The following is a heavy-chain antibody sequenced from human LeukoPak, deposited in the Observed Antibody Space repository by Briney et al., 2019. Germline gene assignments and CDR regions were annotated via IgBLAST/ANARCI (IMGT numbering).Heavy chain of an antibody. Sequence: PSETLSLTCTVSGGSISSGDYYWSWIRQPPGKGLEWIGYIYYSGSTYYNPSLKSRVTISVDTSKNQFSLKLSSVTAADTAVYYCARKSKRGIAAAGSWYFDLWGRGTLVTVSS. CDR1: GGSISSGDYY. CDR3: ARKSKRGIAAAGSWYFDL. D-gene: IGHD6-13*01. CDR2: IYYSGST. J-gene: IGHJ2*01. V-gene: IGHV4-30-4*08.